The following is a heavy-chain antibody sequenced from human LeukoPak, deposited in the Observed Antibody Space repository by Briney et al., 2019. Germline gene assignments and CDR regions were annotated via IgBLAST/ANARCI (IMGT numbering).Heavy chain of an antibody. J-gene: IGHJ4*02. Sequence: SETLSLTCTVSGGSISSGSYYWSWIRQPAGKGLEWIGRIYTSGSTNYNPSLKSRVTISVDTSRNQFSLKLSSVTAADTAVYYCARVGYPVHFDYWGQGTLVTVSS. CDR2: IYTSGST. V-gene: IGHV4-61*02. D-gene: IGHD1-1*01. CDR1: GGSISSGSYY. CDR3: ARVGYPVHFDY.